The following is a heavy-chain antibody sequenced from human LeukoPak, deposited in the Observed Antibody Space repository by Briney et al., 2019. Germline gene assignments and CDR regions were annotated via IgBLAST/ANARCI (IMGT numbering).Heavy chain of an antibody. V-gene: IGHV1-69*04. CDR3: AREGEGITMMGGYYFDY. J-gene: IGHJ4*02. CDR1: GGTFSSYT. Sequence: ASVKVSCKASGGTFSSYTISWVRQATGQGLEWMGRIIPILGIANYAQKFQGRVTITADKSTSTAYMELSSLRSEDTAVYYCAREGEGITMMGGYYFDYWGQGTLVTVSS. D-gene: IGHD3-22*01. CDR2: IIPILGIA.